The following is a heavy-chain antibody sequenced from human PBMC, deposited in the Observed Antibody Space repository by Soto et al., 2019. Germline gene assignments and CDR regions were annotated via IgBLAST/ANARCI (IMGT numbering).Heavy chain of an antibody. CDR2: IVVGSGST. J-gene: IGHJ4*02. CDR1: GFTFTSSA. CDR3: AARGPYGSGSSY. V-gene: IGHV1-58*02. D-gene: IGHD3-10*01. Sequence: SVKVSCKASGFTFTSSAMQWVRQARGQRLEWIGWIVVGSGSTNYAQKFQERVTITRDMSTSTAYMELSSLRSEDTAVYYCAARGPYGSGSSYWGQGTLVTVSS.